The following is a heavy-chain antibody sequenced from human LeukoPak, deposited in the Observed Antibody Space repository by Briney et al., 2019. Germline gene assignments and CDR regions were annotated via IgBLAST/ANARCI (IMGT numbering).Heavy chain of an antibody. D-gene: IGHD6-19*01. CDR1: GFTFSTYW. CDR2: IKQDGSEK. J-gene: IGHJ6*02. V-gene: IGHV3-7*01. Sequence: PGGSLRLSCAASGFTFSTYWMHWVRQAPGKGLEWVANIKQDGSEKNYVDSVKGRFTISRDNAKNSLYLQMNSLRAEDTAVYYCAKESSGWTYYYYGMDVWGQGTTVTVSS. CDR3: AKESSGWTYYYYGMDV.